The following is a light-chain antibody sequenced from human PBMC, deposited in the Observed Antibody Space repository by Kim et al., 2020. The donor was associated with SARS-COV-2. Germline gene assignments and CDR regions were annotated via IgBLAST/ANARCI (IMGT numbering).Light chain of an antibody. Sequence: QSITISCTGTSSDVGAYTSVSWYQQHPGKAPKLMIYDVSNRPSGVSDRFSGSKSGNTASLTISGLQAEDEADYYCSSYTSSSTSRVFGTGTKVTVL. CDR3: SSYTSSSTSRV. CDR2: DVS. CDR1: SSDVGAYTS. J-gene: IGLJ1*01. V-gene: IGLV2-14*03.